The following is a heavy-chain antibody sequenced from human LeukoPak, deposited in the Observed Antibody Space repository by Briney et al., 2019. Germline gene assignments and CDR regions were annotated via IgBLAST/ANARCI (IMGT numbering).Heavy chain of an antibody. CDR3: AKDTRDGYNYLSAFDI. J-gene: IGHJ3*02. CDR1: GFTFDNYG. Sequence: RGRSLRLSCAASGFTFDNYGMHWVRQAPGKGLEWVSGISWNSGSIVYADSVKGRFTISRDNAKNSLYLQMNSLRAEDMALYYCAKDTRDGYNYLSAFDIWGQGTMVTVSS. D-gene: IGHD5-24*01. V-gene: IGHV3-9*03. CDR2: ISWNSGSI.